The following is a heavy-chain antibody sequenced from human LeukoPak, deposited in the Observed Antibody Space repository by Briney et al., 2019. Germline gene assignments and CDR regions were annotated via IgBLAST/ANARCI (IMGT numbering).Heavy chain of an antibody. D-gene: IGHD2-21*02. CDR2: ISSTSSYI. CDR3: ARGLCGGDCYSD. V-gene: IGHV3-21*01. CDR1: GFTFNNNA. J-gene: IGHJ4*02. Sequence: PGGSLRLSCATSGFTFNNNAMNWVRQAPGKGLEWVSSISSTSSYIYYADSVKGRFTISRDNAKNSLYLQMNSLRAEDTAAYYCARGLCGGDCYSDWGQGTLVTVSS.